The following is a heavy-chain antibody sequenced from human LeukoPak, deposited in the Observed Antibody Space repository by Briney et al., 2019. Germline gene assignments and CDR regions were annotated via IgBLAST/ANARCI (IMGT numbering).Heavy chain of an antibody. D-gene: IGHD3-10*01. J-gene: IGHJ4*02. CDR1: GFTFSSYG. CDR2: ISGSGGST. CDR3: ARPYYYSSGSLPY. V-gene: IGHV3-23*01. Sequence: PGGSLRLSCAASGFTFSSYGMSWVRQAPGKGLEWVSAISGSGGSTYYADSVKGRFTISRDNSKNTLYLRMNSLRAEDTAVFYCARPYYYSSGSLPYWGQGTLVTVSS.